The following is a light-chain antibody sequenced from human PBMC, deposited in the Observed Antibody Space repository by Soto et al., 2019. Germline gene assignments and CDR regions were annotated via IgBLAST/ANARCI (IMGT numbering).Light chain of an antibody. CDR2: WAS. CDR3: QQYYTTLT. V-gene: IGKV4-1*01. J-gene: IGKJ4*01. Sequence: DIVMTQSPDSLAVSLGERATINCKSSQSVLHSSDNKNYLAWYQQTPGQPPKLLIYWASTRDAGVPDRFSGSGSGADFTLTISSLQAEDVAVYYCQQYYTTLTFGGGTKVEIK. CDR1: QSVLHSSDNKNY.